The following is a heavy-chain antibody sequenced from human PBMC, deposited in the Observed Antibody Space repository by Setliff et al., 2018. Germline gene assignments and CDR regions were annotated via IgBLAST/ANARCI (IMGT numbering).Heavy chain of an antibody. CDR1: GFTYNNCW. D-gene: IGHD3-10*01. Sequence: LSLSCGASGFTYNNCWVSWVRQTPGKGLEWVSYIKSTNSLTDYADSVKGRFTTSRDNAKNSLSLQMNSLRTEDTAVYYCFGAGTCSYWGQGTLVTVSS. CDR2: IKSTNSLT. CDR3: FGAGTCSY. V-gene: IGHV3-11*06. J-gene: IGHJ4*02.